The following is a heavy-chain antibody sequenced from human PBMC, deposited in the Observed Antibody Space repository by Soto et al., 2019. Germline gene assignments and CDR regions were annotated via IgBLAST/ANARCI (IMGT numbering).Heavy chain of an antibody. CDR2: ITSGGGA. CDR1: TFTFSTYA. Sequence: EVQVVESGGGLVQPGGSLRLSCAASTFTFSTYAMTWVRQAPGKGLEWVGSITSGGGASYPDSLKGRFIISRDNLKNTLYLQMDSLRGEDTAVYFCARDPNGNYVGAFDFWGQGTLVTVSS. CDR3: ARDPNGNYVGAFDF. V-gene: IGHV3-23*04. J-gene: IGHJ3*01. D-gene: IGHD1-7*01.